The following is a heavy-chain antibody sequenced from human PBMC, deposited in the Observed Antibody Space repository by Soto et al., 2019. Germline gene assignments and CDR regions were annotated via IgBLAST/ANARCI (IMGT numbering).Heavy chain of an antibody. V-gene: IGHV1-2*02. CDR2: INPKTAAT. Sequence: QVQLVQSGAEVKKSGASVKVSCKPSGYSFSDYFIQWVRQAPGQGLEWVAWINPKTAATNYAKKFQGRVSLTWDTSSPTAYMELTRVRTDDTAVYYCARIKWGLNYYNGMDVWGQGTTVIVSS. J-gene: IGHJ6*02. CDR3: ARIKWGLNYYNGMDV. D-gene: IGHD1-26*01. CDR1: GYSFSDYF.